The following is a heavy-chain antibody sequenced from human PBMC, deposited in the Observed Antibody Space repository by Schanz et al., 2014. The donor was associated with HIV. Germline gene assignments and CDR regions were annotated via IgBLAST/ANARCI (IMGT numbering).Heavy chain of an antibody. D-gene: IGHD6-13*01. V-gene: IGHV3-33*01. CDR1: GFTFRSYG. J-gene: IGHJ5*02. CDR3: ARGQPLVQRWFDP. CDR2: IWYDGSNK. Sequence: QVQLVESGGGVVQPGRSLRLSCAASGFTFRSYGMHWVRQAPGKGLEWVALIWYDGSNKIYADSVKGRFTISRDNSTNTLYLQMNSLRPEDTAVYYCARGQPLVQRWFDPWGQGTLVTVSS.